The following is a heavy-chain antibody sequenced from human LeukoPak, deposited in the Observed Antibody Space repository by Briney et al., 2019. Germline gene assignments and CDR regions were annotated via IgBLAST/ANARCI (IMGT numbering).Heavy chain of an antibody. D-gene: IGHD5-18*01. CDR2: INTNTGNP. J-gene: IGHJ4*02. Sequence: ASVKVSCKTSGYSENFYGITWVRQVAGQGLEWMGWINTNTGNPTYAQGFTGRYVFSLDTSVSTAYLQISGLKADDTAVYYCGRDPKLGIRGYTYGYIDYWGQGTLVTVSS. CDR3: GRDPKLGIRGYTYGYIDY. CDR1: GYSENFYG. V-gene: IGHV7-4-1*02.